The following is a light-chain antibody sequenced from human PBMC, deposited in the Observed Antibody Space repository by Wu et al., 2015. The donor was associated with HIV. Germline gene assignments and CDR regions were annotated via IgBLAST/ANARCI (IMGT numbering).Light chain of an antibody. V-gene: IGKV1-NL1*01. Sequence: DIQMTQSPSSLSASVADRVTITCRASQGIGNSLAWYQQKPGKAPQLLLYAAFRLQSGVPPRFIGSASGTDYTLTISNLQPEDFAIYYCQQYYTISPRTFGQGTKVEMK. J-gene: IGKJ1*01. CDR3: QQYYTISPRT. CDR2: AAF. CDR1: QGIGNS.